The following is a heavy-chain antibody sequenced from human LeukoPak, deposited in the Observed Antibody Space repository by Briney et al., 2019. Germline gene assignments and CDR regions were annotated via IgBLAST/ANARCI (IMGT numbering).Heavy chain of an antibody. CDR3: ARASGSYWWFDS. CDR2: VNPNSGDT. Sequence: ASVMVSCKASGYTFTGYYLHRVRQAPGQGLEWMGCVNPNSGDTNYAQKFQGSVTMTRDTSISTVYMELSRLRSHDTAVYYCARASGSYWWFDSWGQGTLVTVSS. V-gene: IGHV1-2*02. J-gene: IGHJ5*01. CDR1: GYTFTGYY. D-gene: IGHD1-26*01.